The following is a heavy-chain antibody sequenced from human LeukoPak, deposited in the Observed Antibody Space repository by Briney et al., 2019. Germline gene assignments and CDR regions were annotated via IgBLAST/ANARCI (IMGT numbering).Heavy chain of an antibody. J-gene: IGHJ4*02. CDR2: ISGSGGYT. V-gene: IGHV3-23*01. Sequence: GGSLKFSCAAPGFTFSGFPRSGVRQAPGKGLNWVSGISGSGGYTYYADSVKGRFTISRDNSKNTVYLQMNILRGEDTAVYYCAKDFETTVAIRHFDFWGQGSLVTVSS. CDR1: GFTFSGFP. D-gene: IGHD4-23*01. CDR3: AKDFETTVAIRHFDF.